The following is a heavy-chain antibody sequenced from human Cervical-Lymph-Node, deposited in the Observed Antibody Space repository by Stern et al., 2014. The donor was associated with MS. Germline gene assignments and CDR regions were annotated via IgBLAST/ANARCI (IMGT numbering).Heavy chain of an antibody. V-gene: IGHV3-66*01. CDR3: VRGTDMDV. J-gene: IGHJ6*02. CDR2: IYSGGDT. Sequence: VQLVESGGNLVQPGGSRRLSCAVSGFTVTNNYLSWVRQAPGKGLEWVSVIYSGGDTYYADSVKGRFTISRDKSKNTLYLQMNSLTEEDTAVYYCVRGTDMDVWGQWTTVTVSS. CDR1: GFTVTNNY.